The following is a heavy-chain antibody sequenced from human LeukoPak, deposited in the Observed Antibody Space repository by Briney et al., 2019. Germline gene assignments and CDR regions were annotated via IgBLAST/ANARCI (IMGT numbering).Heavy chain of an antibody. D-gene: IGHD6-13*01. J-gene: IGHJ6*03. CDR2: IYYSGST. V-gene: IGHV4-59*01. CDR1: GGSISSYY. Sequence: SETLSLTCTVSGGSISSYYWSWIRQPPGKGLEWIGYIYYSGSTNYNPSLKSRVTISVDTSKNQFSLKLSSVTAADTAVYYCARDGRQQLAGGGNYYYMDVWGKGTTVTISS. CDR3: ARDGRQQLAGGGNYYYMDV.